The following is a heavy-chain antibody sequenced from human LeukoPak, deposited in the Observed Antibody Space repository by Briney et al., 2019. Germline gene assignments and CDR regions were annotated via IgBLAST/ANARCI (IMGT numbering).Heavy chain of an antibody. Sequence: GASVKVSCKASGYAFTSYYMHWVRQAPGQGLEWMGIINPSGGSTSYAQKFQGRVTITRDTSTSTVYMELSSLRPEDTAVYYCARSSGWYSYWFDPWGQGTLVTVSS. CDR1: GYAFTSYY. CDR2: INPSGGST. D-gene: IGHD6-19*01. V-gene: IGHV1-46*01. CDR3: ARSSGWYSYWFDP. J-gene: IGHJ5*02.